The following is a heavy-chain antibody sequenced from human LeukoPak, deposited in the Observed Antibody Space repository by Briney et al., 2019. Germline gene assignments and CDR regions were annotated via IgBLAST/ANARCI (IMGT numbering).Heavy chain of an antibody. J-gene: IGHJ4*02. V-gene: IGHV4-59*01. D-gene: IGHD3-22*01. Sequence: SETLSLTCTVPGGSINSYYWSWIRQPPGKGLEWIGYIYYSGSTKYNPSLKSRVTISVDTSKNQFSLKLSSVTAADTAVYYCARVKGNGYYYAFDYWGQGTLVTVSS. CDR2: IYYSGST. CDR3: ARVKGNGYYYAFDY. CDR1: GGSINSYY.